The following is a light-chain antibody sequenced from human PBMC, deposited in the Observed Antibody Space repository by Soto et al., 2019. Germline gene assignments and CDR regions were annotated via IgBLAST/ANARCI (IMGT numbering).Light chain of an antibody. CDR3: QQYNAWPPLT. CDR1: QSVSSS. Sequence: EIVLSQSPATLSVSPGETVTLSCRASQSVSSSVAWYQQKPGRAPRLLISGASTRATGIPARFSGSGSGTDSTITISSLQSEDFAVYHCQQYNAWPPLTFGGGTKVEIK. CDR2: GAS. J-gene: IGKJ4*01. V-gene: IGKV3-15*01.